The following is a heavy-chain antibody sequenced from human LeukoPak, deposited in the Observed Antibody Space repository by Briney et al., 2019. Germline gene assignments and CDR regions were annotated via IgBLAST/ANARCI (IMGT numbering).Heavy chain of an antibody. V-gene: IGHV1-69*06. CDR3: AIGYCSSTTCATFDP. Sequence: GASVKVSCKASGGTFSSYAISWVRQAPGQGLEWMGGIIPIFGTANYTQKFQGRVTIAADKSTSTAYMELSSLRSEDTAIYYCAIGYCSSTTCATFDPWGQGTLVTVSS. CDR2: IIPIFGTA. J-gene: IGHJ5*02. CDR1: GGTFSSYA. D-gene: IGHD2-2*01.